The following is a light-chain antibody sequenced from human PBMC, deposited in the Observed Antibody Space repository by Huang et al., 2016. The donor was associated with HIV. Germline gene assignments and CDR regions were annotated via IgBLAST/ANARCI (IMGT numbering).Light chain of an antibody. CDR3: QQYNNWPRT. V-gene: IGKV3-15*01. CDR2: GPS. CDR1: QNNKTD. Sequence: EIVMTQSPATLSVSPGDRATLSFRAGQNNKTDLAWYQQRPGQPPRLLIYGPSTRATGVPARFSGSGSGTDFTLTISGLQSEDFAVYYCQQYNNWPRTFGQGTKVEI. J-gene: IGKJ1*01.